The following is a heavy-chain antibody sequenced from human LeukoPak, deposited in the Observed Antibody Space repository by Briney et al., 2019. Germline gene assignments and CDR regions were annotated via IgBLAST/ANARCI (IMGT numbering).Heavy chain of an antibody. CDR2: ISSSSSTI. Sequence: AGGSLRLSCAASGVTFSSYSRNWVRQAPGKGLEWVSYISSSSSTIYYADSVKGRFTISRDNAKNSLYLQMNSLRAEDTAVYYCAREEELMNWFDPWGQGTLVTVSS. V-gene: IGHV3-48*01. CDR1: GVTFSSYS. CDR3: AREEELMNWFDP. D-gene: IGHD1-26*01. J-gene: IGHJ5*02.